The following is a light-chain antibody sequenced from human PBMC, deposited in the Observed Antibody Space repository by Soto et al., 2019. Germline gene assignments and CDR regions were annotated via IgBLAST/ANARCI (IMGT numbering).Light chain of an antibody. CDR2: DAS. Sequence: DIQMTQSPSSLSASVGDRVTITCRASQNIRTYINWYQQKSGRAPNLLIFDASRLHSGVPSRFSGTGSGTDFTLTITSLQPEDFATYYCQQTSTTLWTFGQGTKV. CDR3: QQTSTTLWT. V-gene: IGKV1-39*01. J-gene: IGKJ1*01. CDR1: QNIRTY.